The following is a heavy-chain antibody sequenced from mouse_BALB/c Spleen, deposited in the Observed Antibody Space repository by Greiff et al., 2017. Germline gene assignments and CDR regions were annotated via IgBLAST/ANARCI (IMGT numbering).Heavy chain of an antibody. CDR3: TRGGIYYDYDY. CDR1: GYTFTSYY. Sequence: VKLQQPGAELVKPGASVKLSCKASGYTFTSYYMYWVKQRPGQGLEWIGGINPSNGGTNFNEKFKSKATLTVDKSSSTAYMQLSSLTSEDSAVYYCTRGGIYYDYDYWGQGTTLTVSS. CDR2: INPSNGGT. V-gene: IGHV1S81*02. D-gene: IGHD2-4*01. J-gene: IGHJ2*01.